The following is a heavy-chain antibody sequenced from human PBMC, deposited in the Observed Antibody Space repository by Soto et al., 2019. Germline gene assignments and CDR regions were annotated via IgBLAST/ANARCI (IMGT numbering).Heavy chain of an antibody. D-gene: IGHD7-27*01. V-gene: IGHV5-10-1*01. CDR3: ARNWGSYFDY. J-gene: IGHJ4*02. CDR2: IDPSDSYT. Sequence: GESLKISCQTSGYTFPNYWINWVRQMPGKGLEWMGRIDPSDSYTNFTPPFKGHVTISTNKSISTAYLQWSSLKASDSAICYCARNWGSYFDYWGQGTLVTVSS. CDR1: GYTFPNYW.